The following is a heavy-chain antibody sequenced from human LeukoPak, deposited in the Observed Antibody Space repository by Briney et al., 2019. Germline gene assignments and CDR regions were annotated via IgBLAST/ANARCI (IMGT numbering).Heavy chain of an antibody. V-gene: IGHV4-39*07. D-gene: IGHD2-2*01. CDR3: ARSGCSSTSCYERGTAYYYYHYMDV. CDR2: IYYSGSA. CDR1: GGSISSSSYY. Sequence: PSETLSLTCTVSGGSISSSSYYWGWIRQPPGKGLEWIGTIYYSGSAYYNPSLKSRVTISVDTSKNQFSLKLSSVTAADTAVYYCARSGCSSTSCYERGTAYYYYHYMDVWGKGTTVTISS. J-gene: IGHJ6*03.